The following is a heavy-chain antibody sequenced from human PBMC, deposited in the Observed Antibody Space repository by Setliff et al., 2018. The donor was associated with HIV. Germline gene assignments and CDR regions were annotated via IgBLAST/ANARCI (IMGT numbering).Heavy chain of an antibody. V-gene: IGHV4-34*01. CDR3: VRKEIGVAAASDYFDY. D-gene: IGHD2-2*01. Sequence: PSETLSLTCAVYGGSFSGYYWSWIRQPPGKGLEWIGEINHSGSTNYNPSLKSRVTISVDTSKDQFSLKLSSVTAADTAVYHCVRKEIGVAAASDYFDYWGPGSLVTVSS. J-gene: IGHJ4*02. CDR1: GGSFSGYY. CDR2: INHSGST.